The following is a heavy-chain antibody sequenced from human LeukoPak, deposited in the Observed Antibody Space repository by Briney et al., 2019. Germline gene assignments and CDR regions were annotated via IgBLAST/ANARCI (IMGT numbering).Heavy chain of an antibody. Sequence: PGGSLRLSCAASGFTFSDYYMSWIRQAPGKGLEWVSPISTSSSYIYYADSVKGRFTISRHNAKNSLYLQMNSLRAEDTAVYYCARDVVVVVATDSKFDYWGQGTLVTVSS. CDR2: ISTSSSYI. CDR3: ARDVVVVVATDSKFDY. J-gene: IGHJ4*02. D-gene: IGHD2-15*01. CDR1: GFTFSDYY. V-gene: IGHV3-11*06.